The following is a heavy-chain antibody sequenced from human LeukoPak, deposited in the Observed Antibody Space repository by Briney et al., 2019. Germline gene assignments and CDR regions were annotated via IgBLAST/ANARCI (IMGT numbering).Heavy chain of an antibody. CDR1: GGSFSGYY. Sequence: PSETLSLTCAVYGGSFSGYYWSWIRQPPGKGLEWIGEINHSGSTNYNPSLKSRVTISVDTSKNQFSLKLSSVTAADTAVHYCARMEYCGGDCYSNWFDPWGQGTLVTVSS. D-gene: IGHD2-21*02. V-gene: IGHV4-34*01. CDR3: ARMEYCGGDCYSNWFDP. J-gene: IGHJ5*02. CDR2: INHSGST.